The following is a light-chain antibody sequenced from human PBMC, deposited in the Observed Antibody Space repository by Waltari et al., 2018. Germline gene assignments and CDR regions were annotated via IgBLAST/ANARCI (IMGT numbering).Light chain of an antibody. CDR1: QDVSSY. CDR2: AAS. J-gene: IGKJ4*01. Sequence: AIRMTQSSSSLSASTGDRVTITCRASQDVSSYVAWYQQKPGKVPKLLIYAASTLQSGVPSRFSGSGSGTNFSLTIACLQSDDFAVYYCQQYYTYPVAFGGGAKVEVK. V-gene: IGKV1-8*01. CDR3: QQYYTYPVA.